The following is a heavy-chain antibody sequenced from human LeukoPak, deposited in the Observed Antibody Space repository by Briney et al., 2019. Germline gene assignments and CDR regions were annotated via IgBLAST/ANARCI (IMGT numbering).Heavy chain of an antibody. D-gene: IGHD3-10*01. Sequence: GASVKVSCKASGYTFTNYYLHWVRQAPGQGLAWMGIINPSGGTTRYVEKFQGRVTMTRDTSASTVYMELSSLRSEDTAVYYCARGGYSESFYNPRSHGMDVWGQGTTVIVSS. J-gene: IGHJ6*02. V-gene: IGHV1-46*01. CDR2: INPSGGTT. CDR3: ARGGYSESFYNPRSHGMDV. CDR1: GYTFTNYY.